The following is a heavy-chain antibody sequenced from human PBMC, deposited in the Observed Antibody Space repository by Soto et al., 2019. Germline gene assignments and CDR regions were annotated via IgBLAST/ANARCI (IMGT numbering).Heavy chain of an antibody. V-gene: IGHV3-21*01. CDR1: GFTFSSYS. J-gene: IGHJ4*02. D-gene: IGHD1-1*01. Sequence: GGSLRLSCAASGFTFSSYSMNWVRQAPGKGLEWVSSISSSSSYIYYADSVKGRFTISRDNAKNSLYLQMNSLRAEDTAVYYCARGSRGVERSFDYWGQGTLVTVSS. CDR2: ISSSSSYI. CDR3: ARGSRGVERSFDY.